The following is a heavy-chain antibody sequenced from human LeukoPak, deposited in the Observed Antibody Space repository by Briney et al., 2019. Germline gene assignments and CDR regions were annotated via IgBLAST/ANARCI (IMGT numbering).Heavy chain of an antibody. CDR3: ARERGRGRDSLWFDY. J-gene: IGHJ4*02. V-gene: IGHV3-30*14. CDR2: ISYDGSNK. Sequence: PGGSLRLSCAASGFTVSSNYMSWVRQAPGKGLEWVAVISYDGSNKYYADSVKGRFTISRDNSKNTLDLQMTGLRAEDTAVYYCARERGRGRDSLWFDYWGQGTLVTVSS. D-gene: IGHD1-26*01. CDR1: GFTVSSNY.